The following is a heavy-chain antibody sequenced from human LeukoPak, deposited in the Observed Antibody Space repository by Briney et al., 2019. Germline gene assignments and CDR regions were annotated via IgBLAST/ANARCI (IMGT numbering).Heavy chain of an antibody. CDR1: GGSISSYY. J-gene: IGHJ4*02. Sequence: SETLSLTCTDSGGSISSYYWTWIRQPPGKGLEWIGYIYYSGSTNYNPSLKSRVTISVDTSKNQFSLKLSSVTAADTAVYYCARGGSAYYYDSSGVYYFDYWGQGTLVTVSS. CDR2: IYYSGST. D-gene: IGHD3-22*01. V-gene: IGHV4-59*01. CDR3: ARGGSAYYYDSSGVYYFDY.